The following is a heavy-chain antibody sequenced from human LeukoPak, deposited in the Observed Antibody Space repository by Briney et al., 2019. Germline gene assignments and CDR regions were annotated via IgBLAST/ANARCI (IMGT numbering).Heavy chain of an antibody. J-gene: IGHJ4*02. D-gene: IGHD3-22*01. CDR1: GGSISSGSYY. Sequence: SETLSLTCTVSGGSISSGSYYWSWIRQPAGKGLEWIGRIYTSGSTNYNPSLKSRVTISVDTSKNQFSLKLSSVTAADTAVYYCARVLGYDSSGIVDXXGQGXXVTV. CDR2: IYTSGST. CDR3: ARVLGYDSSGIVDX. V-gene: IGHV4-61*02.